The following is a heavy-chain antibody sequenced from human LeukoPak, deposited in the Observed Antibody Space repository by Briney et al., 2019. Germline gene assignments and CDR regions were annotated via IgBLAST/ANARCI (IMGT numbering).Heavy chain of an antibody. D-gene: IGHD3/OR15-3a*01. Sequence: PSETLSLTCTVSGVSISSSNSYWGWIRQPPGRGLEWIGSIYYTGNTYYNASLKSRVTVSIDTSKSQISLRLTSVTATDTARYYCARQTGSGLFTLPGGQGTLVTVSS. CDR3: ARQTGSGLFTLP. CDR2: IYYTGNT. CDR1: GVSISSSNSY. J-gene: IGHJ4*02. V-gene: IGHV4-39*01.